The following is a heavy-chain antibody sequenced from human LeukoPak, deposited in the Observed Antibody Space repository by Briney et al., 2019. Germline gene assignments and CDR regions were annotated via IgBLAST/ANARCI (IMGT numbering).Heavy chain of an antibody. CDR2: ISSNGGST. Sequence: GGSLRLSCSASGFTFSSYAMHWVRQAPGKGLEYVSAISSNGGSTYYADSVKGRFTISRDNAKNSLYLQMNSLRAEDTAVYYCARDLAALALPYGSGSYNDYWGQGTLDTVSS. J-gene: IGHJ4*02. D-gene: IGHD3-10*01. CDR1: GFTFSSYA. V-gene: IGHV3-64*04. CDR3: ARDLAALALPYGSGSYNDY.